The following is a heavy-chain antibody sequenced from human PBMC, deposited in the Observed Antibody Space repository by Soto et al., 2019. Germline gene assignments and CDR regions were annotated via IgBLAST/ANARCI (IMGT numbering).Heavy chain of an antibody. J-gene: IGHJ4*02. CDR2: IWYDGSNK. CDR1: GFTFSSYG. CDR3: ARSLPKRWLQFIY. Sequence: GGSLRLSCAASGFTFSSYGMHWVRQAPGKGLEWVAVIWYDGSNKYYADSVKGRFTISRDNSKNTLYLQMNSLRAEDTAVYYCARSLPKRWLQFIYWGQGTLVTVSS. D-gene: IGHD5-12*01. V-gene: IGHV3-33*01.